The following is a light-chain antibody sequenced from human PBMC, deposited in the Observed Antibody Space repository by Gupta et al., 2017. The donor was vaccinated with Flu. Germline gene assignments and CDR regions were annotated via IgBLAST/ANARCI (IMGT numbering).Light chain of an antibody. CDR2: DAS. J-gene: IGKJ4*01. Sequence: EIVLTQSPATLSSSPGDRATLPCRASQSVSSYLAWYQQKPGQAPRLLIYDASNRATGIPARFSGSGSGTDFTLTISSLEPEDFAVYYCQQRSNWLLTFGGGTKVEIK. CDR3: QQRSNWLLT. CDR1: QSVSSY. V-gene: IGKV3-11*01.